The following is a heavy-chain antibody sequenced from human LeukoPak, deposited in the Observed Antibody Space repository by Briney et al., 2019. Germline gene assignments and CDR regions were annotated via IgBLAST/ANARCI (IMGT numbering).Heavy chain of an antibody. V-gene: IGHV4-39*07. CDR3: ARALYDSSDNY. D-gene: IGHD3-22*01. J-gene: IGHJ4*02. CDR2: INHSGST. CDR1: GGSISSGGYY. Sequence: SETLSLTCTVSGGSISSGGYYWSWIRQHPGKGLEWIGEINHSGSTNYNPSLKSRVTISVDTSKNQFSLKLSSVTAADTAVYYCARALYDSSDNYWGQGTLVTVSS.